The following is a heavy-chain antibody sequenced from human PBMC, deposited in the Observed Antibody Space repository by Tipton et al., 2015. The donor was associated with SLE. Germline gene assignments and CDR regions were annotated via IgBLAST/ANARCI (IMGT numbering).Heavy chain of an antibody. D-gene: IGHD5-24*01. CDR2: ISGDGGST. CDR1: GFTFDDYA. Sequence: GSLRLSCAASGFTFDDYAMHWVRQAPGKGLEWVSLISGDGGSTYYADSVKGRFTISRDNSKNSLYLQMNSLRTEDTALYYCAKDGGGDGYNYGLGGFFDYRGQGTLVTVSA. V-gene: IGHV3-43*02. CDR3: AKDGGGDGYNYGLGGFFDY. J-gene: IGHJ4*02.